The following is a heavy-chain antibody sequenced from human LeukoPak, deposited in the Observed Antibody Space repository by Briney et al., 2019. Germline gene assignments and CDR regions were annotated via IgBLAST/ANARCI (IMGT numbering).Heavy chain of an antibody. V-gene: IGHV4-34*01. CDR3: ARGGSNRPFCGYMDV. Sequence: PSETLSLTCAVYGGSFSGYYWSWIRQPPGKGLEWIGEINHSGSTNYNPSLKRRVTISVDTSKNQFSLKLSSVTAADTAVYYCARGGSNRPFCGYMDVWGKGTTVTISS. CDR2: INHSGST. CDR1: GGSFSGYY. D-gene: IGHD2/OR15-2a*01. J-gene: IGHJ6*03.